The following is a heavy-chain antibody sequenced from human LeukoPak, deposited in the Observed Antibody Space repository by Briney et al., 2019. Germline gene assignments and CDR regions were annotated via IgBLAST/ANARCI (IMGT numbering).Heavy chain of an antibody. CDR2: IYYSGST. Sequence: SETLSLTCTVSGGSISSSSYYWGWIRQPPGKGLEWIGSIYYSGSTYYNPSLKSRVTISVDTSKNQFSLKLSSVTAADTAVYYCAREGARFLEWLQYIGNAFDIWGQGTMVTVSS. CDR1: GGSISSSSYY. V-gene: IGHV4-39*07. J-gene: IGHJ3*02. D-gene: IGHD3-3*01. CDR3: AREGARFLEWLQYIGNAFDI.